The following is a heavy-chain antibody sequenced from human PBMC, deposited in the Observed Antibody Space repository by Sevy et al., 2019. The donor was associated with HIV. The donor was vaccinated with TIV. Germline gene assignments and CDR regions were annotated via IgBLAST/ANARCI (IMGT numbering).Heavy chain of an antibody. CDR2: FDPEDGDPEDGKT. V-gene: IGHV1-24*01. CDR1: GYTLTQFS. CDR3: ATTKDYYDSSGYPFDY. D-gene: IGHD3-22*01. J-gene: IGHJ4*02. Sequence: ASVKVSCKVSGYTLTQFSMHWVRQAPGKGLEWMTTFDPEDGDPEDGKTIYAQKFLGRVTMTEDTSTDTANMELSSLSSDDTAVYYCATTKDYYDSSGYPFDYWGQGTLVTVSS.